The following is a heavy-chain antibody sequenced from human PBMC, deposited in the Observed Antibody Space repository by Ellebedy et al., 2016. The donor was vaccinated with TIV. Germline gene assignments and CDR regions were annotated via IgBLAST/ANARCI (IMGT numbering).Heavy chain of an antibody. V-gene: IGHV3-7*03. CDR2: INQDGGDK. J-gene: IGHJ4*02. Sequence: GESLKISCAASGFPFRTYWMSWVRQAPGKGLEWVANINQDGGDKYYVDSVKGRFTISRDNARNSLYLQMNSLRAEDTAVYYCARARCSNSDCHIPGYWGQGTLVTVSS. CDR3: ARARCSNSDCHIPGY. D-gene: IGHD2-2*01. CDR1: GFPFRTYW.